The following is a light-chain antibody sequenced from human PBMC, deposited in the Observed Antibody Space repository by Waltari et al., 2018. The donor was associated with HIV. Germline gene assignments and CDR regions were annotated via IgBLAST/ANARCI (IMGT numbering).Light chain of an antibody. J-gene: IGLJ1*01. CDR3: GTWDNSLGGYI. V-gene: IGLV1-51*02. Sequence: QSVLTQPPSVSAAPGQKVTVSCSGSGSHIGTNSVSLYQQRPGTAPKLLIYETNKRPSGIPDRFSGSKSGTSATLGITGLQTGDEADYYCGTWDNSLGGYIFGSGTKVTV. CDR2: ETN. CDR1: GSHIGTNS.